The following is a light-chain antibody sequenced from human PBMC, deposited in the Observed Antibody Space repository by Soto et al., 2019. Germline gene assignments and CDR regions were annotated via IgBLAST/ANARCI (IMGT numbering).Light chain of an antibody. J-gene: IGKJ3*01. CDR3: QLYGTSPGFT. CDR1: QSVSSNS. V-gene: IGKV3-20*01. Sequence: EIMLTQSPGTLSLSPGERATLSCRASQSVSSNSLAWYQQKPGQAPRLLIYGASSRATGIPDRFSGSGSGTDFALTISRLEPEDFAVYYCQLYGTSPGFTFGPGTKVDI. CDR2: GAS.